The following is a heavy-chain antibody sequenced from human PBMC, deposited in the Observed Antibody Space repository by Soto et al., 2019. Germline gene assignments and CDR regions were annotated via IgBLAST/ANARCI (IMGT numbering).Heavy chain of an antibody. V-gene: IGHV3-23*01. Sequence: GGSLRLSCAASGFAFSTYAMTWVRQAPGKGLEWVSVISVSGGSSYYAASVKGRFTISRDNSKNTVYLQMNGLRAEDTALYFCAKVTKRAAAGRYEYYKYGMDVWGQGTTVTVSS. CDR2: ISVSGGSS. CDR1: GFAFSTYA. J-gene: IGHJ6*02. D-gene: IGHD6-13*01. CDR3: AKVTKRAAAGRYEYYKYGMDV.